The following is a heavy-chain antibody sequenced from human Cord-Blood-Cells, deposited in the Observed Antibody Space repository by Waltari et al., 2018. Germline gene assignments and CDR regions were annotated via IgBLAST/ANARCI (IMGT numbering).Heavy chain of an antibody. Sequence: QVQLQESGPGLVKPSQTLSLTCTVSGGSISSGGYSWSWIRQHPGKGLEWIGYIYYSGSTYYNPSLKSRVTISVDTSKNQFSLKLSSVTAADTAVYYCARDQAAIFGVAMYDPWGQGTLVTVSS. J-gene: IGHJ5*02. CDR3: ARDQAAIFGVAMYDP. CDR2: IYYSGST. D-gene: IGHD3-3*01. CDR1: GGSISSGGYS. V-gene: IGHV4-31*03.